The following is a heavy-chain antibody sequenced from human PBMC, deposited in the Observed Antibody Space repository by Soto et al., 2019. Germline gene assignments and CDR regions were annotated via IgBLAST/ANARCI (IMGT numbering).Heavy chain of an antibody. Sequence: GGSLRLSCLASGFTFSDFAMTWVRHVPGRGLEWVASLDGAGGSTYYAESVRGRFTISRDNSQNTLFLQMKRLTVDDTAIYYCAAPRDEYGSGVSWFTYGMDIWGQGTTVTVSS. V-gene: IGHV3-23*01. J-gene: IGHJ6*02. CDR2: LDGAGGST. CDR1: GFTFSDFA. D-gene: IGHD3-10*01. CDR3: AAPRDEYGSGVSWFTYGMDI.